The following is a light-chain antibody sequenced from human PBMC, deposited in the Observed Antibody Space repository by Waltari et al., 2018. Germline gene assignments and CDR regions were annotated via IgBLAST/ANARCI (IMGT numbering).Light chain of an antibody. V-gene: IGLV1-44*01. CDR2: SAN. CDR1: SSNIGGNT. Sequence: QSVLTQPPSASGTPGQRVTIFCSGSSSNIGGNTVNWYQQLPETAPKLLIHSANQRPAGVPDRFAGSKSGTSASLAISGLQSEDEGGYYCSTWDDSLNGPVFGGGTKLTVL. CDR3: STWDDSLNGPV. J-gene: IGLJ3*02.